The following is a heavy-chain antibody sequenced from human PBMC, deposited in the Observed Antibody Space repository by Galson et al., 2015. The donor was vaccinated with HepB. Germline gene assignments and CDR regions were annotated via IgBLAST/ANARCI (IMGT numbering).Heavy chain of an antibody. CDR2: INPSGGST. Sequence: SVKVSCKASGYTFTSYYMHWVRQAPGQGLEWMGIINPSGGSTSYAQKFQGRVTMTRDTSTSTVYMELSSLRSEDTAVYYCARDYGDYVFYYYMDVWGKVTTVTVSS. J-gene: IGHJ6*03. CDR3: ARDYGDYVFYYYMDV. V-gene: IGHV1-46*01. D-gene: IGHD4-17*01. CDR1: GYTFTSYY.